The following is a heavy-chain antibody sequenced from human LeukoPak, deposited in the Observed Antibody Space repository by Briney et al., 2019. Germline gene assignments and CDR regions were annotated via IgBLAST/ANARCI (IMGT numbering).Heavy chain of an antibody. Sequence: ASVKVSCKASGYTFTSYGISWVRQAPGQGLEWMGGIIPIFGTANYAQKFQGRVTITTDESTSTAYMELSSLRSEDTAVYYCARDGEYQLLSEDYYYYYMDVWGKGTTVTVSS. J-gene: IGHJ6*03. CDR3: ARDGEYQLLSEDYYYYYMDV. CDR1: GYTFTSYG. CDR2: IIPIFGTA. D-gene: IGHD2-2*01. V-gene: IGHV1-69*05.